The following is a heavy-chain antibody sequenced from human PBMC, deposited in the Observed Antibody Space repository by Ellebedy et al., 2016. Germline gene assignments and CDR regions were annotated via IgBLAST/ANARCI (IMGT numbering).Heavy chain of an antibody. Sequence: GESLKISXTASGFTFGEYAMSWFRQAPGKGLEWVGFIRNEVHGGTTEYAASVKGRFTISRDDSKRIAYLQMNSLKNEDTAVYYCSTGRSTFYDYDLDVWGQGTTVTVSS. D-gene: IGHD1-14*01. V-gene: IGHV3-49*03. CDR3: STGRSTFYDYDLDV. J-gene: IGHJ6*02. CDR2: IRNEVHGGTT. CDR1: GFTFGEYA.